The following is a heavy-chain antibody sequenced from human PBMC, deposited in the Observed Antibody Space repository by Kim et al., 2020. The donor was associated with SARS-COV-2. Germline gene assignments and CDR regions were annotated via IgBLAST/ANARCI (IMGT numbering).Heavy chain of an antibody. CDR2: ISDSGFTT. Sequence: GGSLRLSCAASGFTFYSYAMNWVRQAPGKGLEWVSGISDSGFTTYFADSVKGRFTISRDNSKNTLYLQMNSLRAEDTAIYYCAKVWDSSGWYSTYYFDYWGQGTLVTVSS. CDR3: AKVWDSSGWYSTYYFDY. J-gene: IGHJ4*02. V-gene: IGHV3-23*01. D-gene: IGHD6-19*01. CDR1: GFTFYSYA.